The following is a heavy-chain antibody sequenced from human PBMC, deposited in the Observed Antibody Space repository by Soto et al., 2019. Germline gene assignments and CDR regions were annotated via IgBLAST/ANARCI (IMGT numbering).Heavy chain of an antibody. V-gene: IGHV4-59*01. D-gene: IGHD1-7*01. CDR1: GVSISSYC. J-gene: IGHJ4*02. CDR2: IYYSGST. Sequence: SETLSLTCTVSGVSISSYCWSWIRQPPGKGLEWIGYIYYSGSTNYNPSLKSRVTISVDTSKNQFSLKLSSVTAADTAVYYCARRYGTTFDYWGQGTLVTVSS. CDR3: ARRYGTTFDY.